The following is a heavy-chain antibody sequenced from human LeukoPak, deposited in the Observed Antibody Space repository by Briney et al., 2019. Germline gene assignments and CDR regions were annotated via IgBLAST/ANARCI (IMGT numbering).Heavy chain of an antibody. CDR2: ISYDGRGE. Sequence: GGSLRLSCAASGFTISSYSMHWVRQPPGKGLQWVALISYDGRGENYADSVKGRFTISRDTSNNTLYLQMNGLGTDDTAVYYCEKHYDFWSGYIRGFDSWGQGTLVTVSS. D-gene: IGHD3-3*01. CDR1: GFTISSYS. V-gene: IGHV3-30*18. J-gene: IGHJ4*02. CDR3: EKHYDFWSGYIRGFDS.